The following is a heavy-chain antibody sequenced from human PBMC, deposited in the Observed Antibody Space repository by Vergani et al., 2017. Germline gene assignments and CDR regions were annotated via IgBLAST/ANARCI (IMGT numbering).Heavy chain of an antibody. CDR1: GGTFSSYA. D-gene: IGHD6-6*01. Sequence: QVQLVQSGAEVKKPGSSVKVSCKASGGTFSSYAISWVRQAPGQGLEWMGGIIPIFGTANYAQKFQGRDTITADKSTSTAYMELSSLRSEDTAVYYCAXCNEYSSSNYYYYGMDVWGQGTTVTVSS. V-gene: IGHV1-69*06. CDR2: IIPIFGTA. J-gene: IGHJ6*02. CDR3: AXCNEYSSSNYYYYGMDV.